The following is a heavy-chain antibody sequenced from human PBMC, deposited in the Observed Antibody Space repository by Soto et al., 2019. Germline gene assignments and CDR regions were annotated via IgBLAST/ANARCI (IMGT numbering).Heavy chain of an antibody. J-gene: IGHJ5*02. CDR3: ARGRYGSGSYEMSWFDP. V-gene: IGHV1-69*01. CDR2: IIPIFGTA. CDR1: GGTFSSYA. D-gene: IGHD3-10*01. Sequence: QVQLVQSGAEVKKPGSSVKVSCKASGGTFSSYAISWVRQAPGQGLEWMGGIIPIFGTANYAQKFQGRVTITADESTSTAYMELSSLRSEDTAVYYCARGRYGSGSYEMSWFDPWGQGTLVTVSS.